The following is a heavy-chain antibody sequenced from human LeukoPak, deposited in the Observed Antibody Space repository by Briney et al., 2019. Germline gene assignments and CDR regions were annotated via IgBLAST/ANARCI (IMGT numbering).Heavy chain of an antibody. CDR2: INEDGSEK. Sequence: QAGGSLRLSCAGTGFSFGIYWMSWVRQAPGKGLEWVANINEDGSEKYYVDSVKGRFTISRDNSKNTLYLQMNSLRAEDTAVYYCAKSGGTSSSGLGYWGQGTLVTVSS. CDR1: GFSFGIYW. CDR3: AKSGGTSSSGLGY. J-gene: IGHJ4*02. V-gene: IGHV3-7*01. D-gene: IGHD6-19*01.